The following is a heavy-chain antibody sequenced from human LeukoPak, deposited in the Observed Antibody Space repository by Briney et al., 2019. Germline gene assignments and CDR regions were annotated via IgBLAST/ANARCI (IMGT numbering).Heavy chain of an antibody. CDR2: ISSSSSTI. Sequence: GGSLRLSCVASGFTFSSYSMNWVRQAPGKGLEWVSYISSSSSTIYYADSVKGRFTISRDNAKNSLYLQMNSLRAEDTAVYYYARDNWNNKFDYWGQGTLVTVSS. CDR3: ARDNWNNKFDY. V-gene: IGHV3-48*01. J-gene: IGHJ4*02. CDR1: GFTFSSYS. D-gene: IGHD1/OR15-1a*01.